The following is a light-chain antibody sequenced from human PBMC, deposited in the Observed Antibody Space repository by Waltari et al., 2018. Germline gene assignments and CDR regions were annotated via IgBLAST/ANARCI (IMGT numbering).Light chain of an antibody. CDR2: DVS. CDR1: SRDGGGYNY. Sequence: QSALTQPASVSGSPGQSITTSCTGTSRDGGGYNYVSWYQKHPCKAPKFMIYDVSQRPSGVSNRFSGSRSGNTASLTISGLQAEDEADYYCSSYTSSSTWVFGGGTKLTVL. V-gene: IGLV2-14*01. J-gene: IGLJ3*02. CDR3: SSYTSSSTWV.